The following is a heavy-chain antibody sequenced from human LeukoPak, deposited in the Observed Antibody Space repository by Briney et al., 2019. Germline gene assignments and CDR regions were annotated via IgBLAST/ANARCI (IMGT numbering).Heavy chain of an antibody. J-gene: IGHJ4*02. CDR3: ARDLEVVVAATNVFDY. D-gene: IGHD2-15*01. CDR1: GFTFSSYW. V-gene: IGHV3-7*03. CDR2: IKQGGSEK. Sequence: GGSLRLSCAASGFTFSSYWMSWVRQAPGKGLEWVANIKQGGSEKYYVDSVKGRFTISRDNAKNSLYLQMNSLRAEDTAVYYCARDLEVVVAATNVFDYWGQGTLVTVSS.